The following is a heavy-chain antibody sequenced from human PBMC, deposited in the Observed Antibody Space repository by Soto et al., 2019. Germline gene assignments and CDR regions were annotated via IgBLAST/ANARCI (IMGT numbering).Heavy chain of an antibody. CDR2: SIPIFGAA. D-gene: IGHD6-6*01. CDR1: GGTFSSYA. J-gene: IGHJ3*02. CDR3: ARDRVREYYSTSSYGSWAFDI. V-gene: IGHV1-69*06. Sequence: QVQLVQSGAEVKKPGSSVKVSCKASGGTFSSYAISWVRQAPGQGLEWMGGSIPIFGAANYAQKFQGRLTITADKSTSTAYMELNSLRSEDTAVYYCARDRVREYYSTSSYGSWAFDIWGQGTMVTVSS.